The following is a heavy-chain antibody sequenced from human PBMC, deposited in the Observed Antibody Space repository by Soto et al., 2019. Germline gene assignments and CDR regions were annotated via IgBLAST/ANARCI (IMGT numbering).Heavy chain of an antibody. J-gene: IGHJ4*02. CDR3: AGWGESSGYYNFDY. Sequence: EVQLVESGGGLVQPGGSQRLSCAASGFTLSSYLMHWVRQAPGKGLVWVSRINSDGSSTSYADSVKGRFTISRDNAKNTLYLQMNSLRAEDTAVYYCAGWGESSGYYNFDYWGQGTLVTVSS. V-gene: IGHV3-74*01. D-gene: IGHD3-22*01. CDR2: INSDGSST. CDR1: GFTLSSYL.